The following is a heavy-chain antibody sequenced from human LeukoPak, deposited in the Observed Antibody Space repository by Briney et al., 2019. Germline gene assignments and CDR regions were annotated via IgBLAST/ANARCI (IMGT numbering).Heavy chain of an antibody. CDR1: GFTFSSHW. D-gene: IGHD6-19*01. V-gene: IGHV3-7*03. Sequence: GGSLRLSCAASGFTFSSHWISWVRQAPGKGLEWVAHINQDGSQRYYVDSVKGRFAISRDNAKNSLYLQMNSLRAEDTAVYFCARDQTSGWWFDCWGQGTLVTVSS. J-gene: IGHJ4*02. CDR3: ARDQTSGWWFDC. CDR2: INQDGSQR.